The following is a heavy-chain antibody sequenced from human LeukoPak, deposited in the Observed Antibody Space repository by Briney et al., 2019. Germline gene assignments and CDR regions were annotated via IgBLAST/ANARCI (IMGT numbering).Heavy chain of an antibody. D-gene: IGHD5-24*01. Sequence: GGSLRLSCAAFGFSFRTYAMNWVRHAPGKGLEWVSVISGNGDLIRYADSVKGRFTISRDNSKNTLYLQMNNLRAEDTAVYYCARARDGYNWGFDIWGQGTMVTVSS. CDR1: GFSFRTYA. CDR2: ISGNGDLI. CDR3: ARARDGYNWGFDI. J-gene: IGHJ3*02. V-gene: IGHV3-23*01.